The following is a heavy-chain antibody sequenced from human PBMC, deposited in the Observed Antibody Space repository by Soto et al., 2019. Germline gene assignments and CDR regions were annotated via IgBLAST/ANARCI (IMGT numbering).Heavy chain of an antibody. CDR1: GGSIDGSNYY. CDR2: TYYNGNA. J-gene: IGHJ4*02. CDR3: ARHFVAVVIKGWGY. Sequence: SETLSLTCNVSGGSIDGSNYYWDWLRQPPGKGLEWLGTTYYNGNAYYNPSLKSRVSMSVDTSKNQFSLKLVSVTAADTAVYYCARHFVAVVIKGWGYWGQGTLVTVSS. D-gene: IGHD3-10*01. V-gene: IGHV4-39*01.